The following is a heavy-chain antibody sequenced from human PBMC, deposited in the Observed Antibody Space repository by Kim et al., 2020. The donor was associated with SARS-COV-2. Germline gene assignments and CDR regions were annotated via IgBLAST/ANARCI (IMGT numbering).Heavy chain of an antibody. Sequence: VKGRFTISRDNAKNTLYLQMSSLRAEDTAVYYCAAMPGDPHYYSSYFMDVWGKGTTVIVSS. CDR3: AAMPGDPHYYSSYFMDV. V-gene: IGHV3-74*01. D-gene: IGHD2-21*02. J-gene: IGHJ6*03.